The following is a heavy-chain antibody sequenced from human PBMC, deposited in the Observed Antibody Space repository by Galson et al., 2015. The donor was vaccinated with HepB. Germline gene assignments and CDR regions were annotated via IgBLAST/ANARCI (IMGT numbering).Heavy chain of an antibody. D-gene: IGHD3-22*01. CDR2: ISAYNGNT. Sequence: SVKVSCKASGYAFTSYGISWVRQAPGQGLEWMGWISAYNGNTNYAQKLQGRVTMTTDTSTSTAYMELGSLRSDDTAVYYCARYLWPYYDSSGHYHGGYWGQGTLVTVSS. V-gene: IGHV1-18*01. CDR1: GYAFTSYG. J-gene: IGHJ4*02. CDR3: ARYLWPYYDSSGHYHGGY.